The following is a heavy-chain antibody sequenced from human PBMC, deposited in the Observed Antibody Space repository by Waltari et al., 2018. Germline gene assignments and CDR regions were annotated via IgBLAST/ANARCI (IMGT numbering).Heavy chain of an antibody. CDR1: GYPFTGYS. CDR2: INPNSGGT. Sequence: QVQLVQSGAEVKKPGASVKVSCQASGYPFTGYSMHWVRQAPGQGLEWMGWINPNSGGTNYAQKFQGRVTMTRDTSISTAYMELSRLRSDDTAVYYCARDRFITMVRGVVVYWGQGTLVTVSS. D-gene: IGHD3-10*01. V-gene: IGHV1-2*02. CDR3: ARDRFITMVRGVVVY. J-gene: IGHJ4*02.